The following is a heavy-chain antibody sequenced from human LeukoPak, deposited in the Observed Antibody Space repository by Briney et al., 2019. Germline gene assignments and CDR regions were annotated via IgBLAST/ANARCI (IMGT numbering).Heavy chain of an antibody. J-gene: IGHJ6*02. D-gene: IGHD2-2*01. V-gene: IGHV6-1*01. CDR3: ARDGKDIVVVPAAIYYYGMDV. CDR1: GDSVSSNSAA. Sequence: PSQTLSLTCAISGDSVSSNSAAWNWIRQSPSRGLEWLGRTYYRSKWYNDYAVSVKSRITINPDTSKNQFSLQLNSVTPEDTVVYYCARDGKDIVVVPAAIYYYGMDVWGQGTTVTVSS. CDR2: TYYRSKWYN.